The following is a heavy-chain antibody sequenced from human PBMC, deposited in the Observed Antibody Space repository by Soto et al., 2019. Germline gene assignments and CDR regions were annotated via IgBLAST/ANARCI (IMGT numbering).Heavy chain of an antibody. CDR3: ARGGDGDYNY. V-gene: IGHV4-30-2*01. CDR2: LYHSGST. CDR1: GGSISSGGYS. D-gene: IGHD4-17*01. J-gene: IGHJ4*02. Sequence: QLQLQESGSGLVKPSQTLSLTCAVSGGSISSGGYSWSWIRQPPGKGLEWIGYLYHSGSTYYNPSIKSRVTISVDRSKNQFSLKLSSVTAADTAVYYCARGGDGDYNYWGQGTLVTVSS.